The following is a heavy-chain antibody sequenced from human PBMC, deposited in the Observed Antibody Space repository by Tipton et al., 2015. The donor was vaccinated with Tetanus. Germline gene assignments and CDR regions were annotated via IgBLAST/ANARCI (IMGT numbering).Heavy chain of an antibody. CDR3: VRDDVWAFDI. CDR1: GFIFSSYP. D-gene: IGHD3/OR15-3a*01. CDR2: IRDSGTTT. J-gene: IGHJ3*02. V-gene: IGHV3-48*02. Sequence: SLRLSCAASGFIFSSYPVNWVRQTPGKGLEWLTNIRDSGTTTYYADSVKGRFTISRDNAKNSLYPQMNSLRDDDTAVYYCVRDDVWAFDIWGQGTMVTVSS.